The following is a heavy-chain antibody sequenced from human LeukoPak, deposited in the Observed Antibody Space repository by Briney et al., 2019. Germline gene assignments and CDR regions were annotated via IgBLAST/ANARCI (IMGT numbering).Heavy chain of an antibody. CDR2: FHCSGDT. Sequence: SETLSLTCAVSGGSISTYYWSWIRQPPGKGLEWIGSFHCSGDTNYNPSLKSRVTISVATSQNQFSLKLRSVTAADTAVYYCATGQQLAYYWGQGTLVTVSS. D-gene: IGHD6-13*01. J-gene: IGHJ4*02. CDR1: GGSISTYY. CDR3: ATGQQLAYY. V-gene: IGHV4-59*01.